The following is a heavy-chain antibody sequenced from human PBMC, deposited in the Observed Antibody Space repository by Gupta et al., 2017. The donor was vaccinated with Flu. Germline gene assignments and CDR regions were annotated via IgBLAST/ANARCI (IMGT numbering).Heavy chain of an antibody. V-gene: IGHV4-61*02. CDR1: GGSISSGSYY. CDR3: ASSYDSSGYTLDY. J-gene: IGHJ4*02. CDR2: IYTSGST. Sequence: QVQLQESGPGLVKPSQTLSLTCTVSGGSISSGSYYWSWIRQPAGKGLEWIGRIYTSGSTNYNPALKSRVTISVDTSKNQFSLKLSSVTAADTAVYYCASSYDSSGYTLDYWGQGTLVTVSS. D-gene: IGHD3-22*01.